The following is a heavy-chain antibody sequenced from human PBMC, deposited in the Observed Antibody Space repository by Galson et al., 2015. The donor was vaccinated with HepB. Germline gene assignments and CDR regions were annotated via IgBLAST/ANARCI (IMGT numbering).Heavy chain of an antibody. D-gene: IGHD6-13*01. Sequence: SVKVSCKASGYTFTSYGISWVRQAPGQGLEWMGWISAYNGNTNYAQKLQGRVTMTTDTSTSTAYMELRSLRSDDTAVYYCARDSSSSWYGSFDYWGQGTLVTVSS. CDR3: ARDSSSSWYGSFDY. V-gene: IGHV1-18*01. CDR2: ISAYNGNT. CDR1: GYTFTSYG. J-gene: IGHJ4*02.